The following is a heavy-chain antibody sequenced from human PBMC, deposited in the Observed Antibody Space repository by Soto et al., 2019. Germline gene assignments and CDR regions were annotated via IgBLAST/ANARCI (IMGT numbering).Heavy chain of an antibody. CDR1: GGTFSSYA. CDR3: ARGEDYGSGSYSYFDY. CDR2: IIPIFGTA. J-gene: IGHJ4*02. V-gene: IGHV1-69*05. Sequence: QVQLVQSGAEVKKPGSSVKVSCKASGGTFSSYAISWVRQAPGQGLEWMGGIIPIFGTANYAQKFQGRVTITXDEXTXRAYMELSSLRSEDTAVYYCARGEDYGSGSYSYFDYWGQGTLVTVSS. D-gene: IGHD3-10*01.